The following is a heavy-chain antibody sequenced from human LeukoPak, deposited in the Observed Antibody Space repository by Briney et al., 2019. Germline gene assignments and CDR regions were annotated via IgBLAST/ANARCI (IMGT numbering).Heavy chain of an antibody. V-gene: IGHV4-39*07. CDR2: IYYSGST. D-gene: IGHD2-15*01. J-gene: IGHJ5*02. CDR3: ARGVIVVVAASGNNWFDP. CDR1: GGSISSSSYY. Sequence: SETLSLTCTVSGGSISSSSYYWGWIRQPPGKGLEWIGSIYYSGSTYYNPSLKSRVTISVDTSKNQFSLKLSSVTAADTAVYYCARGVIVVVAASGNNWFDPWGQGTLVTVSS.